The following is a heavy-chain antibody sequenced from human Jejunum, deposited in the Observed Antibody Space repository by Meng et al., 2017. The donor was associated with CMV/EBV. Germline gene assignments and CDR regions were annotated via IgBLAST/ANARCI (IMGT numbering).Heavy chain of an antibody. J-gene: IGHJ3*02. CDR2: INWNGGRT. CDR1: GLTFYDDG. D-gene: IGHD3-16*01. Sequence: ASGLTFYDDGMSWVRQAPGKGLEWVAGINWNGGRTGYADSVKGRFTISRDNAKNSLYLQMNSLRAEDTALYHCARWGRWRAFDIWGQGTRVTVSS. CDR3: ARWGRWRAFDI. V-gene: IGHV3-20*01.